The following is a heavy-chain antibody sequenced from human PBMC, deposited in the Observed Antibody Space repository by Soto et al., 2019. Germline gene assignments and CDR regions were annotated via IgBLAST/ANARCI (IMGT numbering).Heavy chain of an antibody. D-gene: IGHD3-10*01. CDR3: ARSPGVFDY. CDR1: GGTFSRLA. V-gene: IGHV1-69*06. J-gene: IGHJ4*02. Sequence: QVQLVQSGAEVKKPGSSVKVSCQASGGTFSRLAISWVRQAPGQGLEWMGGLVPVFGTANYAQKFQDRVTITADKSTSTSYMELSSLRYEDTAVYYCARSPGVFDYWGQGTLVTVSS. CDR2: LVPVFGTA.